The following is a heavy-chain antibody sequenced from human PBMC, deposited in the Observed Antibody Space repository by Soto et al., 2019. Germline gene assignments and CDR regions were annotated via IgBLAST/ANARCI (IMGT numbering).Heavy chain of an antibody. D-gene: IGHD1-26*01. CDR3: ATTTSWSYGPQFDY. V-gene: IGHV1-8*01. J-gene: IGHJ4*02. CDR2: MNPNSGNT. CDR1: GYTFTSYD. Sequence: GASVKVSCKASGYTFTSYDINWVRQATGQGLEWMGWMNPNSGNTGYAQKFQGRVTMTRNTSISTAYMELSSLRSEDTAVYYCATTTSWSYGPQFDYWGQGTLVTVSS.